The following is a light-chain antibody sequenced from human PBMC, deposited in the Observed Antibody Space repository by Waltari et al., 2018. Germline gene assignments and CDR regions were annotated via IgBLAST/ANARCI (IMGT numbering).Light chain of an antibody. CDR2: TAS. CDR1: QSVGIN. Sequence: EIVMTQSPAALSVSPGERATLSCRASQSVGINLAWYQQKPGQAPRLLISTASTRATGIPARFSGSGSGTEFTLTINSLQSEDSAIYYCHQYNNWPPGGTFGQGTKVEL. V-gene: IGKV3-15*01. CDR3: HQYNNWPPGGT. J-gene: IGKJ1*01.